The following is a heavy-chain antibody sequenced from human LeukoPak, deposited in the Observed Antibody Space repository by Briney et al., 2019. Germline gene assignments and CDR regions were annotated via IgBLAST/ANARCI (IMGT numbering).Heavy chain of an antibody. CDR2: ISSSSSTI. CDR1: GGSISSYY. Sequence: ETLSLTCTVSGGSISSYYWSWVRQAPGKGLEWVSYISSSSSTIYYADSVKGRFTISRDNAKNSLYLQMNSLRAEDTAVYYCARADSSQGGGFDYWGQGTLVTVSS. J-gene: IGHJ4*02. D-gene: IGHD6-19*01. V-gene: IGHV3-48*01. CDR3: ARADSSQGGGFDY.